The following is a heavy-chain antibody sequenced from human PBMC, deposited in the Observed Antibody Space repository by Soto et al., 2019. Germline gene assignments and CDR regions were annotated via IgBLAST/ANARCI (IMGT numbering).Heavy chain of an antibody. CDR1: GFTFSSSA. V-gene: IGHV3-15*01. CDR3: TTVVVGEPDGYSIFDY. J-gene: IGHJ4*02. Sequence: GGSLRLSCAASGFTFSSSAMSWVRQAPGKGLEWVGRIKSKTDGGTTDYAAPVKGRFTISRDDSKNTLYLQMNSLKTEDTAVYYCTTVVVGEPDGYSIFDYWGQGTLVTVSS. CDR2: IKSKTDGGTT. D-gene: IGHD3-22*01.